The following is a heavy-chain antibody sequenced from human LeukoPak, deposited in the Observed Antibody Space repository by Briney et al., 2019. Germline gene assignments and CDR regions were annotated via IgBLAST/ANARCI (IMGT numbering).Heavy chain of an antibody. Sequence: ASVKVSCKASGYSFTNYAISWVRQAPGQGLEWMGIINPSGGSTSYAQKFQGRVTMTRDTSTSTVYMELSSLRSEDTAVYYCARDRPYYDFWSGSRGYFDYWGQGTLVTVSS. CDR1: GYSFTNYA. D-gene: IGHD3-3*01. CDR3: ARDRPYYDFWSGSRGYFDY. CDR2: INPSGGST. V-gene: IGHV1-46*01. J-gene: IGHJ4*02.